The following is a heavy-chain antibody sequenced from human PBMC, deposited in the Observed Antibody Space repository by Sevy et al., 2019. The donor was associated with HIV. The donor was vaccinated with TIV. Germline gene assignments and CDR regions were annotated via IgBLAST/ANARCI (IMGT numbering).Heavy chain of an antibody. CDR2: IYHSGST. V-gene: IGHV4-30-2*01. CDR3: ARGLKYYYDSSGVDHFDY. D-gene: IGHD3-22*01. Sequence: SETLSLTCAVSGGSISSGGYSWSWIRQPPGKGLEWIGYIYHSGSTYYNPSLKSPVTISVDRSKNQFSLKLSSVTAADTAVYYCARGLKYYYDSSGVDHFDYWGQGTLVTVSS. J-gene: IGHJ4*02. CDR1: GGSISSGGYS.